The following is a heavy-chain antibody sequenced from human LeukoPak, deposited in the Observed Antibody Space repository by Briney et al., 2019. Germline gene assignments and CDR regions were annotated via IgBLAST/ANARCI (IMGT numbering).Heavy chain of an antibody. CDR3: ARDGPYDSSGYRRDAFDI. V-gene: IGHV3-30*03. J-gene: IGHJ3*02. D-gene: IGHD3-22*01. Sequence: GGSLRLSCAASGFTFSSYDMHWVRQAPGRGLEWVAVISYDGSNKYCAASVKGRFTISRDNSKNTLYLQMNNRRPEDTAVYYCARDGPYDSSGYRRDAFDIWGQGTMVTVSS. CDR2: ISYDGSNK. CDR1: GFTFSSYD.